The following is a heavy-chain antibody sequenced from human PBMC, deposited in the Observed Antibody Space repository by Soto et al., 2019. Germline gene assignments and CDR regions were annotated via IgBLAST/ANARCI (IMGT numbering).Heavy chain of an antibody. CDR2: IYYSGST. CDR1: GGSISSYY. Sequence: QVQLQESGPGLVKPSETLSLTCTVSGGSISSYYWSWIRQPPGKGLEWIGYIYYSGSTNYNPSLKSRVTISVDTSKNQFSLKLRPVTAADTAVYYCARGALTTYFDHWGQGTLVTVSS. V-gene: IGHV4-59*01. CDR3: ARGALTTYFDH. J-gene: IGHJ4*02.